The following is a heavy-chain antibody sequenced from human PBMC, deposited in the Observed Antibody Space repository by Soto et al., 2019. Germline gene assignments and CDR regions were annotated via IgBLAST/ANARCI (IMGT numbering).Heavy chain of an antibody. CDR1: GVPFSSYE. CDR2: IRGSGSPI. D-gene: IGHD1-1*01. CDR3: ASKIFGTTYFAY. V-gene: IGHV3-48*03. Sequence: GGSLRLSCAASGVPFSSYEMNWVRQGPGKGLEWISYIRGSGSPIYYADSVKGRFTVSRDNAKNSLFLQMNSLRAEDTAIYYCASKIFGTTYFAYWGQGALVTVSS. J-gene: IGHJ4*02.